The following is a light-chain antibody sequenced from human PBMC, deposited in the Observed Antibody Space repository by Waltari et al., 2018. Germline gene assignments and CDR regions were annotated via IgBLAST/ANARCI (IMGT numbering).Light chain of an antibody. CDR3: QQYNYYST. J-gene: IGKJ1*01. CDR1: QSISIW. CDR2: KAS. Sequence: DIQLTLTPSTPSASVREQVTITSWASQSISIWLDWYQQKSGKAPKLLIYKASSLESGVPSRFSGSGSGTEFTLTISSLQPDDFATYYCQQYNYYSTFGQGTKVETK. V-gene: IGKV1-5*03.